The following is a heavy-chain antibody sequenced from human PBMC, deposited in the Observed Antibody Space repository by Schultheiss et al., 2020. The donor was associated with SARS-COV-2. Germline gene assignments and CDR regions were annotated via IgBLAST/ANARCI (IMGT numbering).Heavy chain of an antibody. CDR3: VTGRSYDFWSGYYSDSGGDYYYGMDV. Sequence: GESLKISCSASGFTFSSYAMHWVRQAPGKGLEYVSAISSNGGSTYYADSVKGRFTISRDNSKNTLYLQMSSLRAEDTAVYYCVTGRSYDFWSGYYSDSGGDYYYGMDVWGQGTTVTVSS. D-gene: IGHD3-3*01. CDR1: GFTFSSYA. J-gene: IGHJ6*02. CDR2: ISSNGGST. V-gene: IGHV3-64D*06.